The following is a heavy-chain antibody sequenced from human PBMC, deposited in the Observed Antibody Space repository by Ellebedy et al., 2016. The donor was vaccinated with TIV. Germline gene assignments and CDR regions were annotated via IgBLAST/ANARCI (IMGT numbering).Heavy chain of an antibody. V-gene: IGHV4-61*01. J-gene: IGHJ5*02. CDR1: GGSVSSGSYY. D-gene: IGHD6-13*01. Sequence: SETLSLXCTVSGGSVSSGSYYWSWIRQPPGKGLEWIGYIYYSGSTNYNPSLKSRVTISVDTSKNQFSLKLSSVTAADTAVYYCARYTYSSSWNWFDPWGQGTLVTVSS. CDR3: ARYTYSSSWNWFDP. CDR2: IYYSGST.